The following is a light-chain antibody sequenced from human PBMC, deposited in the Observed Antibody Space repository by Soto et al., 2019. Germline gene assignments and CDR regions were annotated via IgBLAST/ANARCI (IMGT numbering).Light chain of an antibody. CDR1: QSVSSSY. CDR3: QQYNNWPRT. CDR2: GAS. J-gene: IGKJ1*01. V-gene: IGKV3-15*01. Sequence: TNSPISLTQSPGVRATLSCGASQSVSSSYLAWYQQKPGQAPRLLIYGASTRATGIPARFSGSGSGTEFTLTISSLQSEDFAVYYCQQYNNWPRTFGQGTKVDIK.